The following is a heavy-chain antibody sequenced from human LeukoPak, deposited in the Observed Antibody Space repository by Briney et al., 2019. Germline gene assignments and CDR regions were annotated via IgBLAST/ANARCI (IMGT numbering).Heavy chain of an antibody. CDR2: INSDSSTI. CDR3: VTSKGAGYFDY. J-gene: IGHJ4*02. CDR1: GFIFSSYS. Sequence: GGSLRLSCAASGFIFSSYSLNWVHQAPGKGLEWVSYINSDSSTIHYADSVKGRYTISRDNAEKSLYMQMNSLRDEDTAVYYCVTSKGAGYFDYWGQGTLVTVSS. D-gene: IGHD6-19*01. V-gene: IGHV3-48*02.